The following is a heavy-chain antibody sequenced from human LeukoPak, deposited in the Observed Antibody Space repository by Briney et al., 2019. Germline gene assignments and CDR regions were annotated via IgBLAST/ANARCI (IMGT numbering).Heavy chain of an antibody. Sequence: SETLSLTCTVSGGSISSSSYYWGWIRQPPGKGLEWIGSIYYSGNTYYNPSLKSRVTISVDTSKNQFSLKLSSVTAADTAVYYCARFSSGSQGWYFDLWGRGTLVTVSS. CDR1: GGSISSSSYY. J-gene: IGHJ2*01. V-gene: IGHV4-39*07. CDR2: IYYSGNT. D-gene: IGHD6-19*01. CDR3: ARFSSGSQGWYFDL.